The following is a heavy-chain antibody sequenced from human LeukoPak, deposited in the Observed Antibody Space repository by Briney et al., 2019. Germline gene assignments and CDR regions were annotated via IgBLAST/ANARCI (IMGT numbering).Heavy chain of an antibody. J-gene: IGHJ6*03. D-gene: IGHD3-3*01. Sequence: GGSLRLSCAASGFTFSSNWMCWVCQGLGKGLGRVADIMLDVRVKDYLDSVKGRFTISRDNAKNSLYLQMSSLRAEDTAVYYCARDPTIFGVVIIDCYYMDVWGKGTTVSVSS. CDR3: ARDPTIFGVVIIDCYYMDV. V-gene: IGHV3-7*01. CDR1: GFTFSSNW. CDR2: IMLDVRVK.